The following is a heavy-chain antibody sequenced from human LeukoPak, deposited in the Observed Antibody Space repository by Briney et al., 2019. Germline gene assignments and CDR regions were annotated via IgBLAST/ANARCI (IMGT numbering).Heavy chain of an antibody. CDR1: GFSFSSYA. D-gene: IGHD3-10*01. CDR2: ISYDGNNK. Sequence: GRSLRLSCAASGFSFSSYAMHWVRQAPGKGLEWVAVISYDGNNKYYADSVKGRFTISRDNSKNTLYLQMNSLRAEDTAVYCCAKDQLSGSGHYLSWFDPWGQGTLVTVSS. CDR3: AKDQLSGSGHYLSWFDP. J-gene: IGHJ5*02. V-gene: IGHV3-30*04.